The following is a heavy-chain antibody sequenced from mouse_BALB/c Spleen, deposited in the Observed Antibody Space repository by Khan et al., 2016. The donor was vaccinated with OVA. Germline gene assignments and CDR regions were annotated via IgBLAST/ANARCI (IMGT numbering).Heavy chain of an antibody. V-gene: IGHV1-18*01. Sequence: VRLQQSGPEVVKPGASVKILCKASGYTFTDYNMAWVQQRHGKSLEWIGDIIPNNGGTIYNQKFKGKATLTVDKSSNTAYMELRSLTSEDTAVYYCARHGYGGFAYWGQGSLVTVSA. CDR2: IIPNNGGT. CDR1: GYTFTDYN. J-gene: IGHJ3*01. CDR3: ARHGYGGFAY. D-gene: IGHD2-2*01.